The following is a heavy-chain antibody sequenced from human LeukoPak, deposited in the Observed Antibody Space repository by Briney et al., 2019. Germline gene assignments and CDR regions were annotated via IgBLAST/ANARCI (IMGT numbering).Heavy chain of an antibody. J-gene: IGHJ4*02. CDR3: ARDTMVRGVDY. Sequence: PSETLSLTCTVSGDSISSYYWSWIRQPPGKGLEWIGYIYYSGSTNYNPSLKSRVTISVDTSKNQFSLKLSSVTAADTAVYYCARDTMVRGVDYWGQGTLVTVSS. D-gene: IGHD3-10*01. CDR1: GDSISSYY. CDR2: IYYSGST. V-gene: IGHV4-59*01.